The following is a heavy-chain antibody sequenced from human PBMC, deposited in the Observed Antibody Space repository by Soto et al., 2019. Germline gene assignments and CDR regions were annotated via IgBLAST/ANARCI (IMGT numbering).Heavy chain of an antibody. CDR3: AHRPEGDIFGYDFWYFDY. CDR1: GFSLSTSGVG. J-gene: IGHJ4*02. CDR2: IYWDDDK. Sequence: SGPTLVKPTQTLTLTCTFSGFSLSTSGVGVGWIRQPPGKALEWLALIYWDDDKRYSPSLKSRLTITKDTSKNQVVLTMTNMDPVDTATYYCAHRPEGDIFGYDFWYFDYWGQGTLVTVSS. V-gene: IGHV2-5*02. D-gene: IGHD3-3*01.